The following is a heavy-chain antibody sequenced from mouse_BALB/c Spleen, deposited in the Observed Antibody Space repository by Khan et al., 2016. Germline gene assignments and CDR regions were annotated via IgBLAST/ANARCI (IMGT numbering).Heavy chain of an antibody. D-gene: IGHD1-3*01. V-gene: IGHV3-1*02. CDR2: IHYSGRT. Sequence: EVQLQESGPDLVKPSQSLSLTCTVTGYSITSAYSWHWFRQFPGNKLEWMGYIHYSGRTNYNPSLTSRISITRDTPKNQFFLQLNSVTTEDTATXCCARGNNDGWCAYWGQGTLVTVS. CDR3: ARGNNDGWCAY. J-gene: IGHJ3*01. CDR1: GYSITSAYS.